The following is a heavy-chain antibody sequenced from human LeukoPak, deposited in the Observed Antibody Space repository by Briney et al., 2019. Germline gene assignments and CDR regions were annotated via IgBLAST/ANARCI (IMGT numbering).Heavy chain of an antibody. Sequence: SETLSLTCTVSGGSISSSSYYWGWIRQPPVKGLEWSGSSYYSGSTYYNPSLKSRVTISVDTSTNKLSLKLRSVPAADTAVYYCAKHLWFGDTLDYWGQGTLVTVSS. D-gene: IGHD3-10*01. J-gene: IGHJ4*02. CDR2: SYYSGST. CDR3: AKHLWFGDTLDY. V-gene: IGHV4-39*01. CDR1: GGSISSSSYY.